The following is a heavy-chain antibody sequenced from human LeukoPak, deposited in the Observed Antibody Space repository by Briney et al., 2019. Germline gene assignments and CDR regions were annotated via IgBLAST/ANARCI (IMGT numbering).Heavy chain of an antibody. CDR3: ASTIDFWSGYPLDY. D-gene: IGHD3-3*01. J-gene: IGHJ4*02. CDR1: GYTFTSYY. V-gene: IGHV1-46*01. CDR2: INPSGGST. Sequence: AASVKVSCKASGYTFTSYYMHWVRQAPGQGLEWMGIINPSGGSTSYAQKFQGRVTMTRDTSISTAYMELSRLRSGDTAVYYCASTIDFWSGYPLDYWGQGTLVTVSS.